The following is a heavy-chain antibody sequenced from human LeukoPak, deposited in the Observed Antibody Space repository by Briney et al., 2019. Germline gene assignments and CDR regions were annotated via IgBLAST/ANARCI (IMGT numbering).Heavy chain of an antibody. D-gene: IGHD6-13*01. V-gene: IGHV4-4*02. CDR1: GGSISSDNW. Sequence: SETLSLTCAVSGGSISSDNWWSWVRQPPGKGLEWIGEIYQSGSPNYNPSLKSRVTISIDKSKNQFSLKLSSVTAADTAVYYCAPTYGYSNAYYWFDPWGQGTLVTVSS. J-gene: IGHJ5*02. CDR3: APTYGYSNAYYWFDP. CDR2: IYQSGSP.